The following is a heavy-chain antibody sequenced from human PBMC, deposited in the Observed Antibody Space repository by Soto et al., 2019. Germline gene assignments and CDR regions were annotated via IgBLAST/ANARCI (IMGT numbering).Heavy chain of an antibody. J-gene: IGHJ4*02. CDR2: IYYSGST. Sequence: PSETLSLTCTVSGGSISSSSYYWGWIRQPPGKGLEWIGSIYYSGSTYYNPSLKSRVTISVDTSKNTVYLEMNSLRAEDTAVYYCAKDAGSPVTVDNWGQGTLVTVSS. D-gene: IGHD4-17*01. V-gene: IGHV4-39*07. CDR3: AKDAGSPVTVDN. CDR1: GGSISSSSYY.